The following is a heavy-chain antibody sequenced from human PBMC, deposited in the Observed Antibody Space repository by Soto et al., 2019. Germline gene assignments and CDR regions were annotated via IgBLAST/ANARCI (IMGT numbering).Heavy chain of an antibody. CDR3: ARDQRDVVVPAAIESVHYYYYYGMDV. D-gene: IGHD2-2*02. Sequence: SQTLSLTCAVSGGSISSSKWWSWVRQPPGQRLEQIGAISHSGSTNYNPSLQSRVTISVDKSKNQFSLKLSSVTAADTAVYYCARDQRDVVVPAAIESVHYYYYYGMDVWGQGTTPTVSS. V-gene: IGHV4-4*02. CDR2: ISHSGST. J-gene: IGHJ6*02. CDR1: GGSISSSKW.